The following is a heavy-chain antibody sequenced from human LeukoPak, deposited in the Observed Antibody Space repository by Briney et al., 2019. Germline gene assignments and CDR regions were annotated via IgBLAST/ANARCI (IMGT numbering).Heavy chain of an antibody. CDR1: GLTIRSYG. D-gene: IGHD6-19*01. CDR3: AATGGIAVAGSPFDY. V-gene: IGHV3-33*01. J-gene: IGHJ4*02. Sequence: GGSLRLSCAVSGLTIRSYGMHWVRQAPGKGQERVAVIWYDGSNKYYGDSVKGRFTISRDNSKNTLYLQMNSLRAEDTAVYYCAATGGIAVAGSPFDYWGQGNLVTVSS. CDR2: IWYDGSNK.